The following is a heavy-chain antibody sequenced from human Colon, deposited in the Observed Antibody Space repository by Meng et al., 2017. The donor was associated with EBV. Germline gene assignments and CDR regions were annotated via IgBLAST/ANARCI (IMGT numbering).Heavy chain of an antibody. CDR3: ARNYYFDY. J-gene: IGHJ4*02. CDR1: GGSINSGDYY. Sequence: QVRLQVAGPGLVKPSQTLSLTCTGSGGSINSGDYYWSWIRQPPGKGLEWIGYIYYTGSTYYNPSLKSRVTISMDTSKNQFSLRLSSVTAADTAVYYCARNYYFDYWGQGTLVTVSS. CDR2: IYYTGST. V-gene: IGHV4-30-4*01.